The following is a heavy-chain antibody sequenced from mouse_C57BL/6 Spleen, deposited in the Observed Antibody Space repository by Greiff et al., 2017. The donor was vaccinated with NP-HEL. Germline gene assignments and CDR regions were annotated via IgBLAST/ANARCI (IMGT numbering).Heavy chain of an antibody. D-gene: IGHD1-1*01. Sequence: EVKLVESGGGLVQPGGSLSLSCAASGFTFTDYYMSWVRQPPGKALEWLGFIRNKANGYTTEYSASVKGRFTISRDNSQSILYLQMNALRAEDSATYYCARSPPITTVVPWYFDVWGTGTTVTVSS. J-gene: IGHJ1*03. CDR1: GFTFTDYY. CDR2: IRNKANGYTT. CDR3: ARSPPITTVVPWYFDV. V-gene: IGHV7-3*01.